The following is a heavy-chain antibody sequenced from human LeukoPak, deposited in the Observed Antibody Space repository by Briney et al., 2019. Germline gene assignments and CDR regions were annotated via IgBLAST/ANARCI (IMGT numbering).Heavy chain of an antibody. CDR3: ARSWYCSSTSCRRDAFDI. Sequence: PSETLSLTCTVSGVSISSYYWSWIRQPPGKGLEWRGYIYYSGSTNYNPSLKSRVTISVDTSKHQFSLKLSSLTAADTAVYYCARSWYCSSTSCRRDAFDIWGQGTMVAVSS. CDR2: IYYSGST. CDR1: GVSISSYY. J-gene: IGHJ3*02. V-gene: IGHV4-59*01. D-gene: IGHD2-2*01.